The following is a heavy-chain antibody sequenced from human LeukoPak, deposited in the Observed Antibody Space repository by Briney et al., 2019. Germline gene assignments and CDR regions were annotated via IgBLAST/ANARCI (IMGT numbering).Heavy chain of an antibody. J-gene: IGHJ5*02. CDR3: ARGDIVVVPAQNWFDP. CDR2: ISAYNGNT. D-gene: IGHD2-2*01. V-gene: IGHV1-18*01. CDR1: GYTFTSYG. Sequence: GASVKVSCKASGYTFTSYGISRVRQAPGQGLEWMGWISAYNGNTNYAQKLQGRVTMTTDTSTSTAYMELRSLRSDDTAVYYCARGDIVVVPAQNWFDPWGQGTLVTVSS.